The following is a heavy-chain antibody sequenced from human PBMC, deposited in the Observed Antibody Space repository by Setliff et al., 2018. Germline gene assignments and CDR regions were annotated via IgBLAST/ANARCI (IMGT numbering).Heavy chain of an antibody. J-gene: IGHJ4*02. V-gene: IGHV1-18*01. D-gene: IGHD2-2*01. CDR3: ARGPPDFVVVPAAAKFDF. Sequence: ASVKVSCKTSGYTFTNYGINWVRQAPGQGLEWMGWTSAYAQKFQGRVTMTTDTPTSTAYMELRSLRSDDTAVYYCARGPPDFVVVPAAAKFDFWGQGTLVTVSS. CDR1: GYTFTNYG. CDR2: TSA.